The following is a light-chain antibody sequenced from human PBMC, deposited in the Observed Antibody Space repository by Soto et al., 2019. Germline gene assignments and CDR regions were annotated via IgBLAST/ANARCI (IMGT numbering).Light chain of an antibody. J-gene: IGKJ2*01. CDR2: AAS. Sequence: EIVLTQSPGTLSLSPGESATLSCRASQSLNSNFLAWYQQKPGQAPRLLVYAASSRATGIPDRFSGSASGTVFTLTISTLEPDDFTVYYCQQYDTSPPRYTFGQGTKLEI. V-gene: IGKV3-20*01. CDR3: QQYDTSPPRYT. CDR1: QSLNSNF.